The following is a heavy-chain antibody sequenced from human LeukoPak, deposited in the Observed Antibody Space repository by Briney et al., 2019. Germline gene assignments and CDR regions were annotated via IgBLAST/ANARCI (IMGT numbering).Heavy chain of an antibody. CDR3: TREDGGNYFDY. CDR1: GFTFSSYS. CDR2: ISSSGSTI. J-gene: IGHJ4*02. V-gene: IGHV3-48*04. D-gene: IGHD4-23*01. Sequence: GGSLRLSCAASGFTFSSYSMNWVRQAPGKGLEWVSYISSSGSTIVYADSVKGRFTISRDNAKNSLYLQMNSLRAEDTAVYYCTREDGGNYFDYWGQGTLVTVSS.